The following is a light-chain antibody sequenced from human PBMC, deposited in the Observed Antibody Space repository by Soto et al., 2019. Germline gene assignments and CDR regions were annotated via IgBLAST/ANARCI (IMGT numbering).Light chain of an antibody. CDR3: QVWDSTSVV. J-gene: IGLJ2*01. CDR2: RDH. Sequence: SYELTQTPSISVALGQTAKITCRGDNIGNYDVNWYQQKPGPAPVVVIYRDHSRPSGIPERFSGSNSGNTATLTISRAQAGDEADYYCQVWDSTSVVFGGGTKLTVL. CDR1: NIGNYD. V-gene: IGLV3-9*01.